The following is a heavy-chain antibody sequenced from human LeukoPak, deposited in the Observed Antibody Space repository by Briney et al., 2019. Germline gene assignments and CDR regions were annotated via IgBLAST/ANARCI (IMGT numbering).Heavy chain of an antibody. D-gene: IGHD1-14*01. J-gene: IGHJ6*02. CDR2: ISGSGDST. Sequence: PGGSLRLYCTASGFIFDIHTLTWVRQAPGEGLEWVASISGSGDSTNYGDSVKGRFTISRDNFKRTVHLEMSNLRADDTAMYYCVRRAAVRGMDFWGLGTTVIVSS. CDR1: GFIFDIHT. V-gene: IGHV3-23*01. CDR3: VRRAAVRGMDF.